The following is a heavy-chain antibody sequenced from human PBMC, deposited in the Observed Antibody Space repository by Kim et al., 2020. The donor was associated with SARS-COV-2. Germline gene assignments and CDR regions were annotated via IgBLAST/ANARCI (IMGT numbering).Heavy chain of an antibody. J-gene: IGHJ4*02. CDR3: ACLEGASQILFHF. CDR1: GYTFTDQY. D-gene: IGHD3-16*01. CDR2: IDPETGDT. Sequence: ASVKVSCKTFGYTFTDQYLHWVRQAPGQGLEWMGWIDPETGDTNFAPQYQGRLTMTFDTSISTVYMELYRLTSHDTPAYYCACLEGASQILFHFWGQGTL. V-gene: IGHV1-2*07.